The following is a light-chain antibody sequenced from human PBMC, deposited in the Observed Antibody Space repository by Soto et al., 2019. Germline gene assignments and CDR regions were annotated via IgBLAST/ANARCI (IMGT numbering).Light chain of an antibody. V-gene: IGKV1-5*01. Sequence: DIQMTQSPSTVSASVGDRVTITCRASQSIGSWLAWHQQKPGKAPKLLIDDASTLESGVPSRFSGSGSGTEFTLTISSLQPEDFATYYCQQYKSYSRMFGQGTKVDIK. CDR2: DAS. J-gene: IGKJ1*01. CDR1: QSIGSW. CDR3: QQYKSYSRM.